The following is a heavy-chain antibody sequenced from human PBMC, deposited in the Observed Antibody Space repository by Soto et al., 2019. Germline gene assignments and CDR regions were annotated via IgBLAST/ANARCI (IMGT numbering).Heavy chain of an antibody. CDR1: GYTFTSYG. V-gene: IGHV1-18*04. D-gene: IGHD3-3*01. Sequence: QVQLVQSGAEVKKPGASVKVSCKASGYTFTSYGISWVRQAPGQGLEWMGWISAYNGNTNYAQKLQGRVTMTTDTSTSTAYMELSSLRSDDTAVYYCAGILRLPPSQLRFDPWGQGTLVTVSS. CDR3: AGILRLPPSQLRFDP. CDR2: ISAYNGNT. J-gene: IGHJ5*02.